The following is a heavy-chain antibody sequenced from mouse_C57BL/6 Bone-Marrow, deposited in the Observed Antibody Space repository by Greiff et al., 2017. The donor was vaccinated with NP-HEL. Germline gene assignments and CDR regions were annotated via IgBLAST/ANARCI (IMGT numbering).Heavy chain of an antibody. CDR1: GYTFTEYT. D-gene: IGHD2-3*01. CDR2: FYPGSGSI. J-gene: IGHJ2*01. V-gene: IGHV1-62-2*01. CDR3: ARHEAYDGYWLDY. Sequence: VNVVESGAELVKPGASVKLSCKASGYTFTEYTIHWVKQRSGQGLEWIGWFYPGSGSIKHNEKFKDKATLTADKSSSTVYMELSRLTSEDSAVYFCARHEAYDGYWLDYWGQGTTLTVSS.